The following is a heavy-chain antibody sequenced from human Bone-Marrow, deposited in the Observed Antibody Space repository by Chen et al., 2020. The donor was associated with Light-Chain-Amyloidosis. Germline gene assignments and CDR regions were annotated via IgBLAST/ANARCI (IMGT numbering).Heavy chain of an antibody. CDR2: INPRGGGA. Sequence: QVQLMQSGAEVKKPGASVKVSCKASGFAINTYYMHWVRQAPGQGLEWMGTINPRGGGATYGQKFQGRVTMTRDTSTSTVYMVLSSLRSEDTAVYFCVRGRYCSSSSCRSYFYFYGLDVWGQGTTVTATS. V-gene: IGHV1-46*02. D-gene: IGHD2-2*01. CDR1: GFAINTYY. J-gene: IGHJ6*02. CDR3: VRGRYCSSSSCRSYFYFYGLDV.